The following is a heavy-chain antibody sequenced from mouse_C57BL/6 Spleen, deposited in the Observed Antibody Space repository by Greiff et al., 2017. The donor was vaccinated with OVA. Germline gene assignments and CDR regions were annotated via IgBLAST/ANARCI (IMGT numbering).Heavy chain of an antibody. J-gene: IGHJ2*01. Sequence: VQLQQSGPELVKPGASVKLSCKASGYTFTSYWMHWVKQRPGQGLEWIGNINPSNGGTNYNEKFKSKATLTVDKSSSTAYMQLSSLTSEDSAVYYCARGAQATLYYFDYWGQGTTLTVSS. CDR3: ARGAQATLYYFDY. V-gene: IGHV1-53*01. CDR1: GYTFTSYW. CDR2: INPSNGGT. D-gene: IGHD3-2*02.